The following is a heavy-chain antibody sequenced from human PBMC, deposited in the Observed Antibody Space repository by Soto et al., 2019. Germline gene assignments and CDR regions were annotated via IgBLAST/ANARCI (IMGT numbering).Heavy chain of an antibody. V-gene: IGHV4-34*01. J-gene: IGHJ6*03. CDR1: GGSFSGYY. Sequence: QVQLQQWGAGLLKPSETLSLTCAVYGGSFSGYYWSWIRQPPGKGLEWIGEINHSGSTNYNPSLKSRVTLSVEPSRNQFSRKLSSVTAADTAVYYCASGVAAAGTYLNYINYYYYYMDVWGKGTTVTVSS. CDR3: ASGVAAAGTYLNYINYYYYYMDV. D-gene: IGHD6-13*01. CDR2: INHSGST.